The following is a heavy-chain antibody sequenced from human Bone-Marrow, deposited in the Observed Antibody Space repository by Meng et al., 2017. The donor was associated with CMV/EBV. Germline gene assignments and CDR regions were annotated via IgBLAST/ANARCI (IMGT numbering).Heavy chain of an antibody. CDR3: ARDLQDYYDSSGYYWGGGYFQH. CDR1: YG. D-gene: IGHD3-22*01. J-gene: IGHJ1*01. V-gene: IGHV3-30*03. CDR2: ISLNGANE. Sequence: YGINWVRQAPDKGLEWLATISLNGANEHYADSVKGRFTISRDNSRSTVFLQMHSLRDEDTAMYYCARDLQDYYDSSGYYWGGGYFQHWGQGTLVTVSS.